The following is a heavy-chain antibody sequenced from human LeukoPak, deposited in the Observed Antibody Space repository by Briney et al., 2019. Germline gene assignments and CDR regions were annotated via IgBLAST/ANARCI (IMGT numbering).Heavy chain of an antibody. Sequence: PGGSLRLSCAASGFTFSSYSMNWVRQAPGKGLEWVSSISSSSNFIYYADSVKGRFTISRDNAKNSLYLQMNSLRAEDTAVYYCARAISDYDASDIWGQGTMVTVS. CDR2: ISSSSNFI. D-gene: IGHD4-17*01. CDR1: GFTFSSYS. J-gene: IGHJ3*02. V-gene: IGHV3-21*01. CDR3: ARAISDYDASDI.